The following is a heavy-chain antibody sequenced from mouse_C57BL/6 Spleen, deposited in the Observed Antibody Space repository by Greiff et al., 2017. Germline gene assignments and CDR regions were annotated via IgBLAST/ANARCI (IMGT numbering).Heavy chain of an antibody. CDR1: GYTFTSYW. V-gene: IGHV1-52*01. CDR3: AIGDYGGAYAMDY. J-gene: IGHJ4*01. CDR2: IDPSDSET. D-gene: IGHD2-4*01. Sequence: VQLQQPGAELVRPGSSVKLSCKASGYTFTSYWMHWVKQRPIQGLEWIGNIDPSDSETHYNQKFKDKATLTVDKSSSPAYMQLSSLTSEDSAVYYGAIGDYGGAYAMDYWGQGTSVTVSS.